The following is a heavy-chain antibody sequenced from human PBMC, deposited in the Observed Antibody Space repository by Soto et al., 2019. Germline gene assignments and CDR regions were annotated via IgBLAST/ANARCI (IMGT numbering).Heavy chain of an antibody. Sequence: GSGPTLVNPTQTLTLTCTFSGFSLDTSGVGVGWIRQPPGKALEWVAVIYWDDYKHFSPSLESRLTITKDTSKNLVVLTMTDMDPVDTATYYCAHKGSGLYPLDYWGQGTLDTVSS. CDR3: AHKGSGLYPLDY. J-gene: IGHJ4*02. CDR2: IYWDDYK. D-gene: IGHD3-10*01. V-gene: IGHV2-5*02. CDR1: GFSLDTSGVG.